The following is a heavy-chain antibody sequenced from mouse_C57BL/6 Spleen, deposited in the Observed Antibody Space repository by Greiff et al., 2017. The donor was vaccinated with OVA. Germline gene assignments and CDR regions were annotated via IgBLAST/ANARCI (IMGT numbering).Heavy chain of an antibody. CDR3: ARDYGIDYFDD. J-gene: IGHJ2*01. D-gene: IGHD1-1*01. V-gene: IGHV1-53*01. CDR1: GYTFTSYW. Sequence: QVQLKQPGTELVKPGASVQLSCKASGYTFTSYWMHWVKQRPGQGLEWIGNINTRNGVTNYNEKFKSKATLTVDKSSSTAYMELSSLTSEDSAVXYCARDYGIDYFDDWGKGTTVTVSS. CDR2: INTRNGVT.